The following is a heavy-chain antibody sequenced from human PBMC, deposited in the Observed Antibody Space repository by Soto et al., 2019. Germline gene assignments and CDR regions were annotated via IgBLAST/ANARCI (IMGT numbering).Heavy chain of an antibody. CDR1: GFTFSSYG. V-gene: IGHV3-33*01. CDR3: AREAYCGGDCYSRPFDY. Sequence: GGALRLSCAASGFTFSSYGMHWVRQAPGKGLEWVAVIWYDGSNKYYADSVKGRFTISRDNSKNTLYLQMNSLRAEDTAVYYCAREAYCGGDCYSRPFDYWGQGTLVTVSS. CDR2: IWYDGSNK. J-gene: IGHJ4*02. D-gene: IGHD2-21*02.